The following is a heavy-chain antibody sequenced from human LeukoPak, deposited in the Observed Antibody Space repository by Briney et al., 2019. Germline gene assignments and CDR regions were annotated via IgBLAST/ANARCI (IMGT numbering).Heavy chain of an antibody. J-gene: IGHJ4*02. Sequence: GGSLRLSCAASGFTFSSYSMNWVRQAPGKGLEWVSYISSSSSTIYYADSVKGRFTISRDNAKNSLYLQMNSLRAEDTAVYYCAREEDYYDSSGYYPTAAWGQGTLVTVSS. D-gene: IGHD3-22*01. CDR2: ISSSSSTI. CDR1: GFTFSSYS. CDR3: AREEDYYDSSGYYPTAA. V-gene: IGHV3-48*04.